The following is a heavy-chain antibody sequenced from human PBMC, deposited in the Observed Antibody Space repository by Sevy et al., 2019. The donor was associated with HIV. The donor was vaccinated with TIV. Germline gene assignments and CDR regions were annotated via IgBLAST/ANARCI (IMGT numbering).Heavy chain of an antibody. V-gene: IGHV3-74*01. Sequence: GGSLRLSCAASGFTFSWHWMHWVRQVPGKGLVWVSRLNEDGSSTNYADSVKGRFTISRDNVKNMLYLQMNSLRAEDTAVYYCARARSSIRNGMDVWGQGTTVTVSS. CDR2: LNEDGSST. CDR1: GFTFSWHW. D-gene: IGHD6-13*01. CDR3: ARARSSIRNGMDV. J-gene: IGHJ6*02.